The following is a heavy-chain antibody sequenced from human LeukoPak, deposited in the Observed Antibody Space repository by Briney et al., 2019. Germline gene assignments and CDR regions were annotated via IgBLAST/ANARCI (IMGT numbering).Heavy chain of an antibody. CDR2: IYYSGST. V-gene: IGHV4-31*03. CDR3: ARELRGSEQYGMDV. Sequence: SQTLSLTCTVSGGSISSGGYYWSWIRQHPGKGLEWIGYIYYSGSTYYNPSLKSRVTISVDTSKNQFSLKLSSVTAADTAVCYCARELRGSEQYGMDVWGQGTTVTVSS. J-gene: IGHJ6*02. CDR1: GGSISSGGYY. D-gene: IGHD3-10*01.